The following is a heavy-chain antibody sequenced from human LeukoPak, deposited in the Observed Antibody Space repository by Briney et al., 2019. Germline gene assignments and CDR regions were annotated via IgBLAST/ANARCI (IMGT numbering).Heavy chain of an antibody. CDR1: GGSINNYAYY. CDR2: IFDSGRT. Sequence: TLSLTCAVSGGSINNYAYYWGWLRPPPGKGLEWIACIFDSGRTHANPSRESRVTISVDTSKSQSALKLSSVTAADPAVYYCAGSGSYSWYDRWGQGSLVTVSS. V-gene: IGHV4-30-4*08. J-gene: IGHJ5*02. CDR3: AGSGSYSWYDR. D-gene: IGHD3-10*01.